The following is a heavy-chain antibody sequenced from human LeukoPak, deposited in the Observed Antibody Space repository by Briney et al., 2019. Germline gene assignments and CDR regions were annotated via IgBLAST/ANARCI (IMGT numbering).Heavy chain of an antibody. CDR3: ASSPTVHYVDY. CDR2: IYSGGST. CDR1: GFTVSSNY. D-gene: IGHD4-17*01. Sequence: GGSLRLSCAASGFTVSSNYMSWVRQAPGKGLEWVSVIYSGGSTYYADSVKGRFTISRDNSKNTLYLQMNSLRAEDTAVYYCASSPTVHYVDYWGQGTLVTVSS. V-gene: IGHV3-53*01. J-gene: IGHJ4*02.